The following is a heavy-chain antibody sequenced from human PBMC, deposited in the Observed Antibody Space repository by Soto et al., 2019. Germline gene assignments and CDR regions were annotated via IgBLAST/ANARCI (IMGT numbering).Heavy chain of an antibody. CDR1: GGTFSSYA. D-gene: IGHD3-22*01. V-gene: IGHV1-69*06. Sequence: QVQLVQSGAEVKKPGSSVKVSCKASGGTFSSYAISWVRQAPGQGLEWMGGIIPIFGTANYAQKFQGRVTITADKSTSTAYMELSSLRSEDTAVYYCARDVHDSSGYYLSDAFDIWGQGTMVTVSS. J-gene: IGHJ3*02. CDR2: IIPIFGTA. CDR3: ARDVHDSSGYYLSDAFDI.